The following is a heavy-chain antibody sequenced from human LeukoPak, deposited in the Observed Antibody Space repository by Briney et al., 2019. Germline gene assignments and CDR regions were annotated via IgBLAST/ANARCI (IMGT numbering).Heavy chain of an antibody. Sequence: PSETLSLTCTVSGGSISSSSYYWGWIRQPPGKGLEWIGSIYYSGSTYYNPSLKSRVTISVDTSKNQFSLKLSSVTAADTAVYYCARGPLRYCSGGSCYRYYFDYWGQGTLVTVSS. CDR3: ARGPLRYCSGGSCYRYYFDY. J-gene: IGHJ4*02. D-gene: IGHD2-15*01. CDR1: GGSISSSSYY. CDR2: IYYSGST. V-gene: IGHV4-39*07.